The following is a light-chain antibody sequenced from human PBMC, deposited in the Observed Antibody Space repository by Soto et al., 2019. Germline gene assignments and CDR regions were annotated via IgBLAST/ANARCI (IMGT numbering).Light chain of an antibody. CDR1: QGISSY. V-gene: IGKV1-8*01. J-gene: IGKJ4*01. CDR2: AAS. CDR3: QQYNSYLLT. Sequence: RMNMPASSFSAYKGDRVTITCRASQGISSYLAWYQQKPGKAPKLLIYAASTLQSGVPSRFSGSGSGTEFTLTISSLQPDDFTTYYCQQYNSYLLTFAGGTKLDI.